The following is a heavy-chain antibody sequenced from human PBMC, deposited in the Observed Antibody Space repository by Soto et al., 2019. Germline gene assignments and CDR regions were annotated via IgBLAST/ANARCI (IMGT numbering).Heavy chain of an antibody. CDR3: AGGTRDPEYFYGMDV. CDR1: GGTFSNYA. D-gene: IGHD3-9*01. Sequence: SVKVPCKASGGTFSNYAFSWVRQAPGQGLEWMGGFIPMFGAATYAQKFQGRVTITADESTSTAYMELRSLRSDDTAVYYCAGGTRDPEYFYGMDVWGQGTTVTVSS. J-gene: IGHJ6*02. CDR2: FIPMFGAA. V-gene: IGHV1-69*13.